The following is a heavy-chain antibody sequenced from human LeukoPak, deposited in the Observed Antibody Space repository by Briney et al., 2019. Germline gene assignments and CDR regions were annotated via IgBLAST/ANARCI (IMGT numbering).Heavy chain of an antibody. Sequence: GGSLRLSCAASGFTFSSYSMNWVRQAPGKGLEDMAKIKEDGREEYYVDSVRGRFTISRDNAKNSLYLQMNSLRGEDTAVYYCARDSGYRSIDYWGQGTLATVSS. D-gene: IGHD5-18*01. J-gene: IGHJ4*02. CDR1: GFTFSSYS. CDR2: IKEDGREE. V-gene: IGHV3-7*01. CDR3: ARDSGYRSIDY.